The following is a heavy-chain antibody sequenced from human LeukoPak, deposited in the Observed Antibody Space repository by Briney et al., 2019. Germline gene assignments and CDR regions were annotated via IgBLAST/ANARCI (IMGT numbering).Heavy chain of an antibody. CDR2: IRSKANSYAT. CDR1: GFTFSGSA. CDR3: TRLMATMPFDY. Sequence: PGGSLRLSCAASGFTFSGSAMHWVRQASGRGLEWVGRIRSKANSYATAYAASVKGRFTISRDDSKNTAYLQMNSLKTEDTAVYYCTRLMATMPFDYWGQGTLVTVSS. V-gene: IGHV3-73*01. J-gene: IGHJ4*02. D-gene: IGHD5-24*01.